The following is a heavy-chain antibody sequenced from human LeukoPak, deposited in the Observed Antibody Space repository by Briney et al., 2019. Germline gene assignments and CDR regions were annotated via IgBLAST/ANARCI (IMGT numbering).Heavy chain of an antibody. CDR1: GGSISSGGYY. D-gene: IGHD3-22*01. J-gene: IGHJ4*02. CDR2: IYYSGST. CDR3: ARAAGGFYDSSGYYVGRRGPDY. Sequence: SQTLSLTCTVSGGSISSGGYYWSWIRQHPGKGLEWIGYIYYSGSTYYNPSLKSRLIISVDTSKNQFSLKLSSVTAADTAIYYCARAAGGFYDSSGYYVGRRGPDYWGQGTLVTVSS. V-gene: IGHV4-31*03.